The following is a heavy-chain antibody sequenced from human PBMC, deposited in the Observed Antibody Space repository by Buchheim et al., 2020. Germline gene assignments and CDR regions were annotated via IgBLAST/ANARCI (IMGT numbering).Heavy chain of an antibody. CDR3: VKRTSSGDFGESEWFNP. V-gene: IGHV3-23*01. CDR1: GFTFTRYA. J-gene: IGHJ5*02. CDR2: ISFSGDAT. Sequence: EVQVLESGGGLVQPGGSLRLSCTASGFTFTRYAMTWVRQPPGKGLEWVSTISFSGDATYYADSVRGRFTISRDNSKSTLYLQMNSLRVEDTAVYYCVKRTSSGDFGESEWFNPWGQGTL. D-gene: IGHD3-10*01.